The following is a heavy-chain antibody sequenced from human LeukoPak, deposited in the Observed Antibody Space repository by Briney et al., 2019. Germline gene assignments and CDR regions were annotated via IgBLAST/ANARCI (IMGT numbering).Heavy chain of an antibody. D-gene: IGHD6-19*01. V-gene: IGHV1-18*03. CDR1: GYTFTNYD. CDR2: ISVYNGNT. J-gene: IGHJ4*02. CDR3: AGYSSGWYVPDY. Sequence: GASVKVSCKASGYTFTNYDISWVRQAPGQGLEWIGWISVYNGNTNYAQKIQGRVTMTTDTSTTTAYMELRSLRSAGMAVYYCAGYSSGWYVPDYWGQGTLVTVSS.